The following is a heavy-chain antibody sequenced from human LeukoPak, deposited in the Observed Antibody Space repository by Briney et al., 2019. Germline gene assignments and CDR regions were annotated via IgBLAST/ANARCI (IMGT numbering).Heavy chain of an antibody. J-gene: IGHJ6*04. CDR1: GFTFSSYS. CDR3: ARDPHVDV. CDR2: ISGSSSPI. Sequence: GGSLRLSCAASGFTFSSYSMNWVRQAPGKGLEWVSYISGSSSPIYYADSVKGRFTISRDNAKNPLHLQMNSLRAEDTAVYYCARDPHVDVWGKGTTVTVSS. V-gene: IGHV3-48*01.